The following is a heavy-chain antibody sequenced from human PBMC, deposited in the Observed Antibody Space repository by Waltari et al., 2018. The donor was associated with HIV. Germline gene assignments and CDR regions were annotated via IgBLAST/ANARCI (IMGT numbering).Heavy chain of an antibody. D-gene: IGHD3-10*01. Sequence: QLQLQESGPGLVEPSETLSLTCNVSGDSISSSNYYWGWIRQPPGKGLEWIGSIFYRGTTCYHPSLKNRVAVSVDLSKNQFSLKLSSVAATDTAVYYCAGLGSGTYFPTRMDYWGQGILVIVSS. CDR1: GDSISSSNYY. V-gene: IGHV4-39*01. CDR2: IFYRGTT. J-gene: IGHJ4*02. CDR3: AGLGSGTYFPTRMDY.